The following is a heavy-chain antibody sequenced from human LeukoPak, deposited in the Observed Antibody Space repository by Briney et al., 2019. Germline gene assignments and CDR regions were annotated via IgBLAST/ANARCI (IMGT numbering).Heavy chain of an antibody. CDR1: GGSISSYY. D-gene: IGHD5-18*01. CDR3: ARGWIQLWLRHYYYYMDV. V-gene: IGHV4-4*07. J-gene: IGHJ6*03. CDR2: IYTSGST. Sequence: ASETLSLTCTVSGGSISSYYWSWIRQPAGKGLEWIGRIYTSGSTNYNPSLKSRVTMSVDTSKNQFSLKLSSVTAADTAVYYCARGWIQLWLRHYYYYMDVWGKGTTVTVSS.